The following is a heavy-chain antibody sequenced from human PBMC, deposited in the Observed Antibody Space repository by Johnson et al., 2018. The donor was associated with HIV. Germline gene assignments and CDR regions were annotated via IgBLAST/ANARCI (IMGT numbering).Heavy chain of an antibody. CDR1: GFTFSSYG. CDR3: ARVEWELDAFDI. V-gene: IGHV3-30*02. Sequence: VQLVESGGGVVQPGGSLRLSCAASGFTFSSYGMHWVRQAPGKGLEWVAFIRYDGSNKYYADSVKGRFTISRDNSKNTLYLQMNSLRAEDTAVYYCARVEWELDAFDIWGQGTMVTVSS. D-gene: IGHD1-26*01. J-gene: IGHJ3*02. CDR2: IRYDGSNK.